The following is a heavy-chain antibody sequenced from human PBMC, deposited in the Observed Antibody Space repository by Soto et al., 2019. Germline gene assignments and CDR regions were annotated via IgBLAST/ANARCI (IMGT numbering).Heavy chain of an antibody. D-gene: IGHD3-22*01. J-gene: IGHJ6*02. CDR2: ISSNGGST. V-gene: IGHV3-64D*06. Sequence: QPGGSLRLSCSASGFTFSSYAMHWVRQAPGKGLEYVSAISSNGGSTYYADSVKGRFTISRDNSKNTLYLQMSSLRAEDTAVYYCVKEANDGYFHYYYGMDVWGQGTTVTVS. CDR3: VKEANDGYFHYYYGMDV. CDR1: GFTFSSYA.